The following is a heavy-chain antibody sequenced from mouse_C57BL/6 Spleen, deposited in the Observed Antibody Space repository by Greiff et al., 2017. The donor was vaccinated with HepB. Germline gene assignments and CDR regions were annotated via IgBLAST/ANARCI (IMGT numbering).Heavy chain of an antibody. D-gene: IGHD2-4*01. CDR1: GYTFTSYW. CDR3: ARSSAYDYDVDYAMDY. CDR2: IYPGSGST. V-gene: IGHV1-55*01. Sequence: QVQLKQPGAELVKPGASVKMSCKASGYTFTSYWITWVKQRPGQGLEWIGDIYPGSGSTNYNEKFKSKATLTVDTSSSTAYMQLSSLTSEDSAVYYCARSSAYDYDVDYAMDYWGQGTSVTVSS. J-gene: IGHJ4*01.